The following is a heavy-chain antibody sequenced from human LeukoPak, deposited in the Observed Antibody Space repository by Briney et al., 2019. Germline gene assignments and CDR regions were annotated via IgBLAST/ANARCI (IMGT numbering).Heavy chain of an antibody. D-gene: IGHD1-26*01. Sequence: GGSLRLSCAASGFTFSSPAMSWVRQAPGKGLEWVSSITPSGHGTYYAASVKGRFTISRDNSKNTLYLQTDSLRADDTAKYYCAKDSPVATWWGQGTLVTVSS. V-gene: IGHV3-23*01. CDR2: ITPSGHGT. J-gene: IGHJ4*02. CDR3: AKDSPVATW. CDR1: GFTFSSPA.